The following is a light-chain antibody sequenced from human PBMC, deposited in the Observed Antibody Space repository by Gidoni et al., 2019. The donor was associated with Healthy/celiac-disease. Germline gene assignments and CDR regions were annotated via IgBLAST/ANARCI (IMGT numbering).Light chain of an antibody. Sequence: DIQMTQSPSTLSASVGDRVTITCRASQSISSWLAWYQQKPGKAPKLLIYKASSLESGVPSRFSGSGSCTEFTLTISSLHPDDFATYYCQQYNSYPYTFGQGTKLEIK. CDR2: KAS. V-gene: IGKV1-5*03. J-gene: IGKJ2*01. CDR1: QSISSW. CDR3: QQYNSYPYT.